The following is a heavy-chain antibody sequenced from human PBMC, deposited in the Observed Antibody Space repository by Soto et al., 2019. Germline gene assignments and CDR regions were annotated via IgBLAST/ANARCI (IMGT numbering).Heavy chain of an antibody. J-gene: IGHJ6*02. V-gene: IGHV1-2*02. CDR2: VNLNTSGT. Sequence: QVQHVQSGAEVKKPGDSVKVSCKASGYSFTGHYMHWVRRAPGQGLEWMGWVNLNTSGTYYAQEFQGRVTMTTATSIRTVYLEVTRLKFDDTANYYCARDPSSFLGRVYGMDVWGQGTAVTVSS. CDR1: GYSFTGHY. CDR3: ARDPSSFLGRVYGMDV.